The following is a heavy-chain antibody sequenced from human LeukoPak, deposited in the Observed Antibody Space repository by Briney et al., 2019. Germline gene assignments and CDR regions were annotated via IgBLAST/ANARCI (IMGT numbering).Heavy chain of an antibody. CDR1: GGSISSYY. CDR2: IYYSGST. D-gene: IGHD5-24*01. V-gene: IGHV4-59*01. CDR3: ARGDGYTQAVIFDY. J-gene: IGHJ4*02. Sequence: SETLSLTCTVSGGSISSYYWSWIRQPPGKGLEWIGYIYYSGSTNYNPSLKSRVTISVDTSKNQFSLELSSVTAADTAVYYCARGDGYTQAVIFDYWGQGTLVTVSS.